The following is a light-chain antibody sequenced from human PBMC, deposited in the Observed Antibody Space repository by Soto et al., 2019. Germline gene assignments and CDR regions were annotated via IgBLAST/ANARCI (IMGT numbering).Light chain of an antibody. CDR1: QSVSSN. CDR3: QQYNNWLSWT. V-gene: IGKV3-15*01. CDR2: GAS. Sequence: EIVMTQSPATLSVSPGERATLSCRASQSVSSNLAWYQQKPGQAPRLLIYGASTRATGISARFSGSGSGTEFTLTISSLQSEDFAVYYCQQYNNWLSWTFGQGTKVDIK. J-gene: IGKJ1*01.